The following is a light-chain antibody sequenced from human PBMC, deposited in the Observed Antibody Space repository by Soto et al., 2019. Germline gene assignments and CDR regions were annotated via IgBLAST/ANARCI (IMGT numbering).Light chain of an antibody. CDR2: DVS. Sequence: QSALTQPASVSGSPGQSITISCTGTSSDVGGYNHVSWYQQHPGIAPKLMISDVSDRPSGVSNRFSGSKSGNTASLTISGLQAEDEADYYCSSYTSSTTHVVFGGGTKLTVL. CDR1: SSDVGGYNH. CDR3: SSYTSSTTHVV. V-gene: IGLV2-14*01. J-gene: IGLJ2*01.